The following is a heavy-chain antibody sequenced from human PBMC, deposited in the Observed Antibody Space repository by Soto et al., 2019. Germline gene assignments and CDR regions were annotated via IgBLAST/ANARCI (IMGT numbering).Heavy chain of an antibody. Sequence: ASVKVSCKASGYTFTSYAISWVRQAPGQGLEWMGGIIPIFGTANYAQKFQGRVTITADESTSTAYMELSSLRSEDTAVYYCACRITMTGVAPDIFDYWGQGTLVTVSS. CDR1: GYTFTSYA. D-gene: IGHD3-22*01. CDR2: IIPIFGTA. J-gene: IGHJ4*02. CDR3: ACRITMTGVAPDIFDY. V-gene: IGHV1-69*13.